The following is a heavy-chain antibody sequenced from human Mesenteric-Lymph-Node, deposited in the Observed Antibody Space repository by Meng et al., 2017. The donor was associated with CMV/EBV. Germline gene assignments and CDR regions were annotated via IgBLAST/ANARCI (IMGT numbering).Heavy chain of an antibody. CDR1: NFYNYA. CDR2: IIPVIPST. Sequence: NFYNYAITWVRQAHEQGLEWVGGIIPVIPSTNNAQKYQGRVTITADRSSNTAYMELSSLTSEDTAVYYCATFTDFWSGYYRGWLDPWGQGTLVTVSS. V-gene: IGHV1-69*06. J-gene: IGHJ5*02. D-gene: IGHD3-3*01. CDR3: ATFTDFWSGYYRGWLDP.